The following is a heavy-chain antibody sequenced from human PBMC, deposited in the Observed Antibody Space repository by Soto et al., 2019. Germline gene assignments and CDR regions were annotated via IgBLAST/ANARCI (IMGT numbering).Heavy chain of an antibody. V-gene: IGHV4-31*03. CDR3: AREEGGGYDHRWFDP. J-gene: IGHJ5*02. CDR2: IYCSGGT. CDR1: GGSISSGGYY. Sequence: QVQLQESGPGLVKPSQTLSLTCTVSGGSISSGGYYWSWIRQHPGKGLEWIGYIYCSGGTYYNPSLKSRVTISVDTSKNQFSLKLSSVTAADTAVYYCAREEGGGYDHRWFDPWGQGTLVTVSS. D-gene: IGHD5-12*01.